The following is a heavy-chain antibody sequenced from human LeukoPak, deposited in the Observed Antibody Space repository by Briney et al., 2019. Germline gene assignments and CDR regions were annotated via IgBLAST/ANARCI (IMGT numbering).Heavy chain of an antibody. Sequence: GGSLRLSCAASAFSFSKFALIWVRQAPGKGLEWVSSITANGGYTLYADAVKGRFTVSRDNSKNTLYLQINSLRPEDTAMYYCAKDPNGDYIGAFDFWGQGTMVTVSS. D-gene: IGHD4-17*01. CDR2: ITANGGYT. J-gene: IGHJ3*01. CDR3: AKDPNGDYIGAFDF. V-gene: IGHV3-23*01. CDR1: AFSFSKFA.